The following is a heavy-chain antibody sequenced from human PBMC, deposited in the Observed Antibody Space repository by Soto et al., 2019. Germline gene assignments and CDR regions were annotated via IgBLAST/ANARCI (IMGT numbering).Heavy chain of an antibody. Sequence: QVQLVQSGAEVKKPGSSVKVSCKASGGTFGSYAISWVRQAPGQGLEWRGGIIPIPGTANYAQKFQGRVTIAADESTSTAYMELSSLRSEDTAVYYCARSQGSSTSLEIDYYCYYGMDVWGQGTTVTVSS. CDR3: ARSQGSSTSLEIDYYCYYGMDV. D-gene: IGHD2-2*01. CDR2: IIPIPGTA. CDR1: GGTFGSYA. V-gene: IGHV1-69*01. J-gene: IGHJ6*02.